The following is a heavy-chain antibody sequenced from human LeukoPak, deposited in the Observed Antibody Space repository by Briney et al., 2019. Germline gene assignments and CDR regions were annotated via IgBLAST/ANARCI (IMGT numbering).Heavy chain of an antibody. J-gene: IGHJ6*02. CDR2: INNVGSHI. CDR3: AREAEIAAAGTGIKETDVETNYYYGMDV. CDR1: GFTFSSSA. V-gene: IGHV3-21*01. D-gene: IGHD6-13*01. Sequence: GGSLRLSCAASGFTFSSSAMNWVRQAPGKGLEWVSSINNVGSHIYYADSVKGRFTISRDNSKNTLYLQMNSLRAEDTAVYYCAREAEIAAAGTGIKETDVETNYYYGMDVWGQGTTVTVSS.